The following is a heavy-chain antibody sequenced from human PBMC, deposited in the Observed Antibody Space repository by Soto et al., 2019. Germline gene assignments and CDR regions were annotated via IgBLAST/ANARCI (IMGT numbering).Heavy chain of an antibody. J-gene: IGHJ6*03. D-gene: IGHD5-12*01. CDR2: IWYDGSNK. V-gene: IGHV3-33*01. CDR1: GITFSSYG. CDR3: ARVATIEEGYYYYYYMDV. Sequence: QVQLVESGGGVVQPGRSLRLSCAASGITFSSYGMHWVRQAPGKGLEWVAVIWYDGSNKYYADSVKGRFTISRDNSKNTLYLQMNSLRAEDTAVYYCARVATIEEGYYYYYYMDVWGKGTTVTVSS.